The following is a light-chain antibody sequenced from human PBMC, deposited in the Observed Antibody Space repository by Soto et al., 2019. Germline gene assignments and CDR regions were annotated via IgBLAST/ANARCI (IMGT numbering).Light chain of an antibody. CDR2: EVS. J-gene: IGLJ1*01. CDR1: SSDVGAYNY. Sequence: QSALTQPPSASGSPGQSVTISCTGTSSDVGAYNYVSWYQQLPGKAPKLIIYEVSKRPSGVPDRFSGSKSGNTASLTVSGLQAEDEAVYYCTSYAGTYSFFYVFGTGTKLTVL. CDR3: TSYAGTYSFFYV. V-gene: IGLV2-8*01.